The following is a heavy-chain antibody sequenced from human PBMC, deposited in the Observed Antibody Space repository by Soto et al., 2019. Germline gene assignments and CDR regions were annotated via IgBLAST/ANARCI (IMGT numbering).Heavy chain of an antibody. J-gene: IGHJ4*02. Sequence: GESLKISCKGSGYSFTSYWISWVRQMPGKGLEWMGRIDPSDSYTNYSPSFQGHVTISADKSISTAFLQWSSLKASDTAIYYCARHDDSGYDYWGQGTLVTVYS. D-gene: IGHD5-12*01. CDR3: ARHDDSGYDY. CDR1: GYSFTSYW. V-gene: IGHV5-10-1*01. CDR2: IDPSDSYT.